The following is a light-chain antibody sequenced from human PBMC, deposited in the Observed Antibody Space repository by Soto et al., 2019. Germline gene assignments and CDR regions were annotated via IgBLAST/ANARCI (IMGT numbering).Light chain of an antibody. CDR2: KAS. J-gene: IGKJ3*01. V-gene: IGKV1-5*03. CDR1: QSISTW. CDR3: QQYNSYAFS. Sequence: IHITPSPSALSSSVGDRVNITCRASQSISTWLAWYQQKPGEAPKLLMYKASSLDSGVPSRFSGSGSGTEFTLTISGLQPEDFATYYCQQYNSYAFSFGPGTKVDIK.